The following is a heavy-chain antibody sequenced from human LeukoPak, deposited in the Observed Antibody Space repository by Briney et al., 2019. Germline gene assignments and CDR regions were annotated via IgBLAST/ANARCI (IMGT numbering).Heavy chain of an antibody. D-gene: IGHD3-10*01. J-gene: IGHJ4*02. Sequence: SETLSLTCTVSDDSISSSDYYWDWIRQPPGKGLEWIGSIYYTGSTHYNPSLKNRVTISVDTSMNHFSLKVNSVTATDTAVYYCARHGGSGAPDNWGQGTLVTVSS. CDR3: ARHGGSGAPDN. CDR1: DDSISSSDYY. V-gene: IGHV4-39*01. CDR2: IYYTGST.